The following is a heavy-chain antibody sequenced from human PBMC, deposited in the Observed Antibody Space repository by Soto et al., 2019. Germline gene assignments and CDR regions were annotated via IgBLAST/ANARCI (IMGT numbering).Heavy chain of an antibody. CDR2: IDWDDDK. J-gene: IGHJ4*02. V-gene: IGHV2-70*04. CDR1: GFSLSTSGMR. Sequence: SGPTLVNPTQTLTLTCTFSGFSLSTSGMRVSWIRQPPGKALEWLARIDWDDDKIYSTSLKTRLTISKDTSKNQVVLTMTNMDPVDTATYYCARTGDDSSGHYLNYFDCWGQGTLVTVSS. CDR3: ARTGDDSSGHYLNYFDC. D-gene: IGHD3-22*01.